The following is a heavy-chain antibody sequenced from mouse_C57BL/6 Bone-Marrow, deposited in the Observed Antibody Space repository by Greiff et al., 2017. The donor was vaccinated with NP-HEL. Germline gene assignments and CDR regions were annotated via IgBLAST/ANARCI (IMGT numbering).Heavy chain of an antibody. D-gene: IGHD1-1*01. CDR2: IHPNSGST. J-gene: IGHJ2*01. CDR3: APSYYYGSSSFDY. CDR1: GYTFTSYW. Sequence: VQLQQPGAELVKPGASVKLSCKASGYTFTSYWMHWVKQRPGQGLEWIGMIHPNSGSTNYNEKFKSKATLTVDKSSSTAYMQLSSRTSEDSAVYYCAPSYYYGSSSFDYWGQGTTLTVSS. V-gene: IGHV1-64*01.